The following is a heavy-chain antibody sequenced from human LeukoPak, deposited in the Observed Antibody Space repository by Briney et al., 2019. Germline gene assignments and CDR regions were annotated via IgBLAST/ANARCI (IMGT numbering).Heavy chain of an antibody. CDR1: GGSFSGYY. Sequence: SETLSLTCAVYGGSFSGYYWSWIRQPPGKGLEWIGEINHSGNTNYNPSLKSRVTISVDTSKNQFSLKLSSVTAADTAVYYCARDSYYYDSSGYLNFDYWGQGTLVTVSS. CDR3: ARDSYYYDSSGYLNFDY. V-gene: IGHV4-34*01. J-gene: IGHJ4*02. D-gene: IGHD3-22*01. CDR2: INHSGNT.